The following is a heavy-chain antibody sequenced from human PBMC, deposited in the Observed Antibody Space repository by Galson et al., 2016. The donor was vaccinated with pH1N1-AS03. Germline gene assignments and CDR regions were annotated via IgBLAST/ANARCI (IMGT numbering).Heavy chain of an antibody. CDR1: GGSISSSY. D-gene: IGHD3-16*01. Sequence: SETLSLTCTVSGGSISSSYWSWIRQPAGKGLEWIGRVYPSGITLYNPSLKSRVTMSLDTSKDQLSLELRAVTAADTAVYFCARDLGYGMNNYDTDRYGMDVWGQGTLVTVSS. CDR2: VYPSGIT. CDR3: ARDLGYGMNNYDTDRYGMDV. V-gene: IGHV4-4*07. J-gene: IGHJ6*02.